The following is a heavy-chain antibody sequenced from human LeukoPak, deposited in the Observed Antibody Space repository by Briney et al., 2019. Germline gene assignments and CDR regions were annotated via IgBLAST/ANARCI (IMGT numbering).Heavy chain of an antibody. CDR2: IYYSGST. J-gene: IGHJ4*02. CDR1: GGSISSYY. V-gene: IGHV4-59*12. Sequence: PSETLSLTCTVSGGSISSYYWSWIRQPPGKGLEWIGYIYYSGSTNYNPSLKSRVTISVDTSKNQFSLKLSSVTAADTAVYYCARALLWVGGYNYDYWGQGTLVTVSS. CDR3: ARALLWVGGYNYDY. D-gene: IGHD5-24*01.